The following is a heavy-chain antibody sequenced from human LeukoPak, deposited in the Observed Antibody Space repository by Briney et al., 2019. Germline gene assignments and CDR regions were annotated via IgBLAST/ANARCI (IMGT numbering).Heavy chain of an antibody. V-gene: IGHV3-15*01. D-gene: IGHD2-15*01. CDR2: IKSKTDGGTT. Sequence: GRSLRLSCAASGLTLSNAWMSWVRHAPRKGREWVGRIKSKTDGGTTEYAAPVKRRFTISRHDSKNTLYLQMNSLKTEDTAVYYCTTDPQYCSGGSCYPGSVRSHYYGMDVWGKGTTVTVSS. J-gene: IGHJ6*04. CDR3: TTDPQYCSGGSCYPGSVRSHYYGMDV. CDR1: GLTLSNAW.